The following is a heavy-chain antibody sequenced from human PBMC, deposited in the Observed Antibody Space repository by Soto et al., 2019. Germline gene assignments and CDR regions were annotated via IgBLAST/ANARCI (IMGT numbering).Heavy chain of an antibody. CDR2: ISAYNGNT. CDR1: GYTFTSYA. Sequence: QVQLVQSGAEVKKPGASVKVSCKASGYTFTSYAISWVRQAPGQGLEWMGWISAYNGNTNYAQKLQGGVTRTKDTSTSTAYMELRSLRSDDTAVYYCARGWFGEFVDYFDFWGQGTLVTVSS. CDR3: ARGWFGEFVDYFDF. V-gene: IGHV1-18*01. D-gene: IGHD3-10*01. J-gene: IGHJ4*02.